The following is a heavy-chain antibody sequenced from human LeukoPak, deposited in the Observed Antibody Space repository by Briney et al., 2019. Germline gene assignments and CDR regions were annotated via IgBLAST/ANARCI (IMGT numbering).Heavy chain of an antibody. D-gene: IGHD2-15*01. V-gene: IGHV4-39*01. Sequence: PSETLSLTCTVSGGSISSSSYYWGWIRQPPGKGLEWIGSIYYSGSTYYNPSLKSRVTISVDTSKNQFSLKLSSVTAADTAMYYCASGVFDCSGGSCYPHYFDYWGQGTLVTVSS. J-gene: IGHJ4*02. CDR3: ASGVFDCSGGSCYPHYFDY. CDR1: GGSISSSSYY. CDR2: IYYSGST.